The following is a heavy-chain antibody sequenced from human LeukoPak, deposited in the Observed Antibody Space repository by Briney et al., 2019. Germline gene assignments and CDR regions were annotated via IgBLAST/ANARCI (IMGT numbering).Heavy chain of an antibody. J-gene: IGHJ5*02. CDR3: ARGRSGKYYYGSGSYYKSPKESKYNWFDP. Sequence: SETLSLTCAVYGGSFSGYYWSWIRQPPGKGLEWIGAINHSGSTNYNPSLKSRVTISVDTSKNQFSLKLSSVTAADTAVYYCARGRSGKYYYGSGSYYKSPKESKYNWFDPWGQGTLVTVSS. CDR1: GGSFSGYY. V-gene: IGHV4-34*01. D-gene: IGHD3-10*01. CDR2: INHSGST.